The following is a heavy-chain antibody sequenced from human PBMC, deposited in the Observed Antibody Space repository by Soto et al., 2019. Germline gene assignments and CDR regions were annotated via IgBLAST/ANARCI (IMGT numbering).Heavy chain of an antibody. CDR1: GGTFSSYA. J-gene: IGHJ3*02. V-gene: IGHV1-69*13. Sequence: ASVKVSCKASGGTFSSYAISWVRQAPGQGLEWMGGIIPIFGTANYAQKCQGRVTITADESTSTAYMELSSLRSEDTAVYYCAAIKYFDWPHAFDIWGQGTMVTVSS. D-gene: IGHD3-9*01. CDR2: IIPIFGTA. CDR3: AAIKYFDWPHAFDI.